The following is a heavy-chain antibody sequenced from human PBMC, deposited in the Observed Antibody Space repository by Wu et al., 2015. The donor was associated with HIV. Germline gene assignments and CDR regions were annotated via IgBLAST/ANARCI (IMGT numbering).Heavy chain of an antibody. V-gene: IGHV1-2*02. Sequence: LVQSGAEVKKPGASVRVSCKASGYIFSDYYIHWVRQAPGQGLEWMGWCNPNSGGTNSAQKFRGRFTMTRDTSTNTVYMDLTSLKYDDTAVYYCTRATVFGEIIRFDPWGQGTLVIVSS. CDR1: GYIFSDYY. CDR3: TRATVFGEIIRFDP. J-gene: IGHJ5*02. CDR2: CNPNSGGT. D-gene: IGHD3-3*01.